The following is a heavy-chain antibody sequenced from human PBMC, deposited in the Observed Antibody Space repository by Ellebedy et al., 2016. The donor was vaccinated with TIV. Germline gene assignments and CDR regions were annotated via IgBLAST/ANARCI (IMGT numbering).Heavy chain of an antibody. Sequence: PGGSLRLSCAASGFTVNSKFMSWVRQAPGKGLEWVSAMYSGGNSFYADSVKGRFTISRDSSKNTVYLQMNSLRAEDTAVYYCARDLSGRDYGMDVWGQGTTVTVS. CDR1: GFTVNSKF. CDR2: MYSGGNS. V-gene: IGHV3-66*01. J-gene: IGHJ6*02. CDR3: ARDLSGRDYGMDV. D-gene: IGHD1-26*01.